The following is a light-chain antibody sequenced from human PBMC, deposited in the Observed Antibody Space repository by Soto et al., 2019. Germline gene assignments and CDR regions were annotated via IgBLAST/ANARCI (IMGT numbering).Light chain of an antibody. Sequence: QPVLTQSPSASASLGASVKLTCTLSSGHSNYAIAWHQQQSEQGPRYLMKLNSDGSHSKGDGIPDRVSGSSSGAERYLTISSLQSEDEADYYCQTWGSGIVVFGGGTKLTVL. CDR3: QTWGSGIVV. CDR2: LNSDGSH. V-gene: IGLV4-69*01. J-gene: IGLJ2*01. CDR1: SGHSNYA.